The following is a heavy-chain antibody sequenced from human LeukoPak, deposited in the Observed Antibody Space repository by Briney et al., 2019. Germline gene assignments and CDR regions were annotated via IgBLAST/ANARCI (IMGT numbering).Heavy chain of an antibody. J-gene: IGHJ4*02. Sequence: PGGSLRLSCAASGFDFSSNWMHWVRHAPGQGLVWVSRIKGDGISTNYADSVKGRFTISRDNSKNTLYLQMNSLRAEDTAVYYCARERRIMITFGGVFDYWGQGTLVTVSS. CDR1: GFDFSSNW. D-gene: IGHD3-16*01. V-gene: IGHV3-74*01. CDR3: ARERRIMITFGGVFDY. CDR2: IKGDGIST.